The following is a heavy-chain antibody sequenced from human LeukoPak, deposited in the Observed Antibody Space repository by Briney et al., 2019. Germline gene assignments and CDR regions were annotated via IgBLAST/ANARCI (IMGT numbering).Heavy chain of an antibody. J-gene: IGHJ6*02. Sequence: GGSLGLSCAGEGFTLSTHGMSWVRQAPGKGLEWVSSISSRDTTTNYADSVKGRFTISRDGSKNTLYLHLNSLRAEDTAVYYCARAPPWFGDKHYGLDVWGQGTTVTVSS. CDR2: ISSRDTTT. V-gene: IGHV3-23*01. D-gene: IGHD3-10*01. CDR1: GFTLSTHG. CDR3: ARAPPWFGDKHYGLDV.